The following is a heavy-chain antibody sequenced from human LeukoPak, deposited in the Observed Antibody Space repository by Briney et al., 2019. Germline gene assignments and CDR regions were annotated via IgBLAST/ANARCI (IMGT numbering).Heavy chain of an antibody. V-gene: IGHV4-38-2*02. CDR3: ARHYYDSSGYVS. CDR1: GYSINSGYY. J-gene: IGHJ5*02. D-gene: IGHD3-22*01. CDR2: IYHRGNT. Sequence: SETLSLTCSVSGYSINSGYYWGWIRQPPGKGLEWIGGIYHRGNTYYNPSLKSRVTISVDTSKNQFSLKLSSVTAADTAVYYCARHYYDSSGYVSWGQGTLVTVSS.